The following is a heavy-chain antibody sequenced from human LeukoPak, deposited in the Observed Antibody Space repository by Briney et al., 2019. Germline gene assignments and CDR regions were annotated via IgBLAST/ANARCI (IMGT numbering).Heavy chain of an antibody. Sequence: GGSLRLSCAASGFTFSSYWMHWVRQAPGKGLVWVSRINSDGSSITYADSVKGRFTISRDNAKNTLYLQMNSLRVEDTAVSYCAREGRVSGYDFDCWGQGTLVTVYS. CDR2: INSDGSSI. CDR1: GFTFSSYW. CDR3: AREGRVSGYDFDC. V-gene: IGHV3-74*03. J-gene: IGHJ4*02. D-gene: IGHD5-12*01.